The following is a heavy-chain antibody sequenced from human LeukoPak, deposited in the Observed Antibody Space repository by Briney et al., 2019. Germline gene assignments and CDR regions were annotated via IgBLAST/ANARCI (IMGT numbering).Heavy chain of an antibody. Sequence: GGSLRLSCAASGFTFSSYAMSWVRQAPGKGLEWVSAIIGSGSSTYYADSVKGRFTISRDNAKNSLFLQMNSLRAEDTALYYCARVLPGGGYGSNDYWGQGTLVTVSS. J-gene: IGHJ4*02. V-gene: IGHV3-23*01. D-gene: IGHD5-12*01. CDR1: GFTFSSYA. CDR3: ARVLPGGGYGSNDY. CDR2: IIGSGSST.